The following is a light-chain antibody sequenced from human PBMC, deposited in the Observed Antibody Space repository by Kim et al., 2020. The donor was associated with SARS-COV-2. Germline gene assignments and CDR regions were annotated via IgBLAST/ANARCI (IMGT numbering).Light chain of an antibody. V-gene: IGLV2-11*01. J-gene: IGLJ1*01. CDR2: DVS. Sequence: QSALTQPRSVSGCPGQSVTISCTGTSSDVGGYNYVSWYQQHPGKAPKVMIYDVSKRPSGVPDRFSGSKSGNTASLTISGLQAEDEADYYCCSYAGSYTNYVFGTGTKVTVL. CDR3: CSYAGSYTNYV. CDR1: SSDVGGYNY.